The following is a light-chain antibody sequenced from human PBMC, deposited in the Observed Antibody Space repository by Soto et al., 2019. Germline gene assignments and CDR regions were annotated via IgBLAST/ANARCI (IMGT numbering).Light chain of an antibody. J-gene: IGKJ1*01. CDR3: VEESLLPHA. CDR1: QSLAFGDGNIY. CDR2: KTS. Sequence: DIVLTQTPLSSPVTLGQPVSISCKSSQSLAFGDGNIYLNWLHQRPGQPPRLLIYKTSNRFSGVPDRFSGSGAGTDFSLKSSKVEAEDVGVYYCVEESLLPHAFGQGTKVEVK. V-gene: IGKV2-24*01.